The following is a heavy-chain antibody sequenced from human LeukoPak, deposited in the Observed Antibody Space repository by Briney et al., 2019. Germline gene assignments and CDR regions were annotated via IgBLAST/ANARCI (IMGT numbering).Heavy chain of an antibody. CDR1: GYTFTGYY. CDR3: ARDLAGQYCSSTTYCTFIRDTYFDY. Sequence: GASVKVSCKASGYTFTGYYMHWMRQAPGQGLEWMGWINPNIGDTNYAQKFQGRGTMTRDTSITTAYMELSRLRSDDTAVYYCARDLAGQYCSSTTYCTFIRDTYFDYWGQGTLVTVSS. D-gene: IGHD2-2*02. CDR2: INPNIGDT. V-gene: IGHV1-2*02. J-gene: IGHJ4*02.